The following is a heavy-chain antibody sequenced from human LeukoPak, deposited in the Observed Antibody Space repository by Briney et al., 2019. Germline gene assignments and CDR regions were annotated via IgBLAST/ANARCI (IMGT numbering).Heavy chain of an antibody. J-gene: IGHJ4*02. D-gene: IGHD3-16*01. Sequence: GGSLSLSCAASGFAFSGYWLAWVRQAPGRGLEWVAHINQDGSAKNYVDPVKGRFTISRDNAKISVYLQLDALRAEDTAVYFCARDDYLGYWGQGTLVTVSS. CDR2: INQDGSAK. V-gene: IGHV3-7*05. CDR1: GFAFSGYW. CDR3: ARDDYLGY.